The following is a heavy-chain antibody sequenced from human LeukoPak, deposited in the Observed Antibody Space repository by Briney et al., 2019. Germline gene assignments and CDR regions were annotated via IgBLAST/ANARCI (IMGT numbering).Heavy chain of an antibody. CDR2: IDPSDSYN. Sequence: GESLQISSKGSGYNFTNYWISWVRPMPGKGLEWMGTIDPSDSYNNYSPSFQGHVTISADKSISTAYLQWSSLKASDTAMYYCARAYSRSRFDYWGQGTLVTVSS. CDR1: GYNFTNYW. V-gene: IGHV5-10-1*01. J-gene: IGHJ4*02. D-gene: IGHD6-6*01. CDR3: ARAYSRSRFDY.